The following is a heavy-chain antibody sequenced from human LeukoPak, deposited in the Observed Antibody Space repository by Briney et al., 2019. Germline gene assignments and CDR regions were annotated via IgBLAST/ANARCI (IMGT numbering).Heavy chain of an antibody. V-gene: IGHV4-4*07. CDR2: IYISGST. D-gene: IGHD6-6*01. Sequence: SETLSLTCTVSGGSISSYYWSWIRQPAGKGLEWIGRIYISGSTNYNPSLKSRVTISVNTSKNQFSLKLSSVTAADTAVYYCARVPTWWYSSSSGDFDYWGQGTLVTVSS. CDR3: ARVPTWWYSSSSGDFDY. CDR1: GGSISSYY. J-gene: IGHJ4*02.